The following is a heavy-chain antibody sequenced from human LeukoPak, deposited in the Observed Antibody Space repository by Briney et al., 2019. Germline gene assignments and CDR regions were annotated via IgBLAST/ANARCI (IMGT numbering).Heavy chain of an antibody. CDR2: FSYTGST. D-gene: IGHD3-9*01. Sequence: PSETLSLTCTVSGGSISSSPYSWGWVRQPPGKGLEWIGSFSYTGSTYYNPSLKSRVAISVDTFKNQFSLKLSSVTAADTAVFYCAASPWDILTGPYLFYFDYWGPGTLVSVSS. CDR1: GGSISSSPYS. CDR3: AASPWDILTGPYLFYFDY. V-gene: IGHV4-39*01. J-gene: IGHJ4*02.